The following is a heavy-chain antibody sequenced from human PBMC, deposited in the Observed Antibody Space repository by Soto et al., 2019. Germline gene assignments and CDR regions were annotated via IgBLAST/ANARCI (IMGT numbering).Heavy chain of an antibody. V-gene: IGHV3-73*01. Sequence: GESLKISCAASGFTFSGSAMHWVRQASGKGLEWVGRIRSKANSYATAYAASVKGRFTISRDDSKNTAYLQMNSLKTEDTAVYYCTRSPPCSGGSCYEPINYYYYYMDVWGKGTTVTVSS. CDR1: GFTFSGSA. J-gene: IGHJ6*03. CDR3: TRSPPCSGGSCYEPINYYYYYMDV. CDR2: IRSKANSYAT. D-gene: IGHD2-15*01.